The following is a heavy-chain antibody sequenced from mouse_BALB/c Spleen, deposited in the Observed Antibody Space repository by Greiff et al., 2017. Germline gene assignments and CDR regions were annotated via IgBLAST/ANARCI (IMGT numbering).Heavy chain of an antibody. D-gene: IGHD2-4*01. CDR1: GFTFSRFG. J-gene: IGHJ4*01. V-gene: IGHV5-17*02. CDR2: ISSGSSTI. CDR3: ARRGDYDYAMDY. Sequence: EVQRVESGGGLVQPGGSRKLSCAASGFTFSRFGMHWVRQAPEKGLEWVAYISSGSSTIYYADTVKGRFTISRDNPKNTLFLQMTSLRSEDTAMYYCARRGDYDYAMDYWGQGTSVTVSS.